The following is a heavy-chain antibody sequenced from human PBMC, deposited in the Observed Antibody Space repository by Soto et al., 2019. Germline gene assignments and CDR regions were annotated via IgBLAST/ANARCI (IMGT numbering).Heavy chain of an antibody. CDR3: ARRSGEGYYPPSFPGGMDV. CDR1: GYSFTSYW. J-gene: IGHJ6*02. D-gene: IGHD3-10*01. Sequence: GESLTVSCKGSGYSFTSYWIGWVRQMPGKGLAWMGIIYPGDSDTRYSPSFQGQVTISADKSISTAYLQWSSLKASDTAMYDCARRSGEGYYPPSFPGGMDVWGHGTNVTVSS. V-gene: IGHV5-51*01. CDR2: IYPGDSDT.